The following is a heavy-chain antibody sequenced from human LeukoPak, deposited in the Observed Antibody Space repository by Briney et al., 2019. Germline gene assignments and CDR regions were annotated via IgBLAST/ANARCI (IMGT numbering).Heavy chain of an antibody. D-gene: IGHD5-12*01. CDR3: ARDRWLRYFDC. CDR1: GGSFSGYY. Sequence: SETLSLTCAVYGGSFSGYYWGWIRQPPGKGLEWIGSIYYSGNTYDDPSLKSRVTISVDTSKNQFSLKLSSVTAADTAVYYCARDRWLRYFDCWGQGTLVTVSS. J-gene: IGHJ4*02. CDR2: IYYSGNT. V-gene: IGHV4-34*01.